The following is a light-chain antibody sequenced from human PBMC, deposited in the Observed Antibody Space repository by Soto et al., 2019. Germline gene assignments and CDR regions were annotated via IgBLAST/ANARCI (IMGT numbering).Light chain of an antibody. CDR2: GAS. CDR3: QQYNNWPRT. CDR1: LSVSSD. Sequence: EVLLKQSVVAQSVSPGDRVTLSCLASLSVSSDLAWYQQKPGQAPTLLIYGASIRATGVPARFSGSGSGTEFTLTISSLQSEDFAVYYCQQYNNWPRTFGQGTKV. J-gene: IGKJ1*01. V-gene: IGKV3-15*01.